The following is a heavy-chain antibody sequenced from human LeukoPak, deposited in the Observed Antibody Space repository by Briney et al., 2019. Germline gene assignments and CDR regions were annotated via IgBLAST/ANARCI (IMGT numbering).Heavy chain of an antibody. CDR3: ARKYCTGGSCYFDY. CDR2: ISYSGSSI. J-gene: IGHJ4*02. V-gene: IGHV3-48*03. Sequence: PGGSLRLSCAASGFTFSTYGMNWVRQAPGKGLEWVSYISYSGSSIYYADSVKGRFTISRDNAKNSLYLQMNSLRAEDTAVYYCARKYCTGGSCYFDYWGQGTLVTVSS. D-gene: IGHD2-8*02. CDR1: GFTFSTYG.